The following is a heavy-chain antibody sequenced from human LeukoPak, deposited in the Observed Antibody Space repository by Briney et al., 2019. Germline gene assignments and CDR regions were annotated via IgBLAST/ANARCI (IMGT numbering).Heavy chain of an antibody. CDR1: GYTFTTYA. V-gene: IGHV7-4-1*02. CDR3: VREYSTMAFDY. D-gene: IGHD4-11*01. Sequence: GASVKVSCKASGYTFTTYAIHWVRQAPGQRLEWMGWINTINGNPTYAQGFTGRFAFSLDTSVRTAYLQVNSLKGEDTAVYYCVREYSTMAFDYWGRGTLVTVSS. CDR2: INTINGNP. J-gene: IGHJ4*02.